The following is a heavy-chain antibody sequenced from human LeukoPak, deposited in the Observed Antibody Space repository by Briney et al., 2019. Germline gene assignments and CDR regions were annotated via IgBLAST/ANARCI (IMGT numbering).Heavy chain of an antibody. Sequence: GGSLRLSCAASGFTFSSYGMHWVRQAPGKGLEWVAVISYDGSNKYYADSVKGRFSISRDNSKNTLYLQMSSLRAEDTAVYYCAKGERIAVAETYYYYYYGMDVWGQGTTVTVSS. CDR1: GFTFSSYG. CDR2: ISYDGSNK. D-gene: IGHD6-19*01. V-gene: IGHV3-30*18. CDR3: AKGERIAVAETYYYYYYGMDV. J-gene: IGHJ6*02.